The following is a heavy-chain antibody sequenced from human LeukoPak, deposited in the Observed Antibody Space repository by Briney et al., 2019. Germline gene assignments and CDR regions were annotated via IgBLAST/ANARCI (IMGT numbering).Heavy chain of an antibody. Sequence: GGSLRLSCTASGFTFRSYDMHWVRQPTGKGLEWVSTIGRVDDTYYPGSVRGRFTISREDAKNSFYLQMNSLKVEDTAVYFCVRGNWNYYDSGTYGMDVWGQGTTVTVS. D-gene: IGHD3-10*01. CDR1: GFTFRSYD. J-gene: IGHJ6*02. V-gene: IGHV3-13*01. CDR3: VRGNWNYYDSGTYGMDV. CDR2: IGRVDDT.